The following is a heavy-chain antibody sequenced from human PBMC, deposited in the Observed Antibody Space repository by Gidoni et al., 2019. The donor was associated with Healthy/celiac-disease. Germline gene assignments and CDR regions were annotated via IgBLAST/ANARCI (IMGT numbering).Heavy chain of an antibody. CDR2: IYSGGST. Sequence: EVQLVETGGGWIQPGGSLRLSCAASGFTVSSNYMIWVRQAPGKVLEWVSVIYSGGSTYDAVSVKGRFTISSDNSKNTLYLQMNSLRAEDTAVYYCARAGTIFGVVQPYYFDYWGQGTLVTVSS. V-gene: IGHV3-53*02. CDR1: GFTVSSNY. J-gene: IGHJ4*02. D-gene: IGHD3-3*01. CDR3: ARAGTIFGVVQPYYFDY.